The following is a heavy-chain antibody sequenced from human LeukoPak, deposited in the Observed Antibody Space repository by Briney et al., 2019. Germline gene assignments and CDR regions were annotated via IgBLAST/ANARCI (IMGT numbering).Heavy chain of an antibody. V-gene: IGHV1-46*01. Sequence: ASVKVSCKASGYTFTNYYMHWVRQAPGQGLEWMGMISPSGGSPTYAQRFQGRVTMTRDTSISTAYMELSRLRSDDTAVYYCARDAAAGRRWFDPWGQGTLVTVSS. CDR3: ARDAAAGRRWFDP. CDR1: GYTFTNYY. J-gene: IGHJ5*02. D-gene: IGHD6-13*01. CDR2: ISPSGGSP.